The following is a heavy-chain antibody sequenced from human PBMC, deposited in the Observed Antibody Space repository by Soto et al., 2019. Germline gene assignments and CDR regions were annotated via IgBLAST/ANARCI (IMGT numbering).Heavy chain of an antibody. CDR3: ARATYYDFWSVFFDI. CDR1: GYSISSGYY. J-gene: IGHJ3*02. D-gene: IGHD3-3*01. V-gene: IGHV4-38-2*02. Sequence: PPETLSLTRSVSGYSISSGYYWGWIRQPPGKGLEWIGSIYHSGNTYYNPSLKSQVTISVDTSKNQFSLKLTSVTAADTAVYYCARATYYDFWSVFFDIWGQGTMVTVSS. CDR2: IYHSGNT.